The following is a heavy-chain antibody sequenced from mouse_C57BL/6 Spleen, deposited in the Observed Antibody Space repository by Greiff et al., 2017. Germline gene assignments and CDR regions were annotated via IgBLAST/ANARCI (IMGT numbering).Heavy chain of an antibody. Sequence: QVQLKQPGAELVKPGASVKLSCKASGYTFTSYWMHWVKQRPGRGLEWIGRIDPNSGGTKYNEKFKSKATLTVDKPSSTAYMQLSSLTSEDSAVYYCARDYDEGYYYAMDYWGQRTSVTVST. V-gene: IGHV1-72*01. CDR2: IDPNSGGT. CDR3: ARDYDEGYYYAMDY. J-gene: IGHJ4*01. D-gene: IGHD2-4*01. CDR1: GYTFTSYW.